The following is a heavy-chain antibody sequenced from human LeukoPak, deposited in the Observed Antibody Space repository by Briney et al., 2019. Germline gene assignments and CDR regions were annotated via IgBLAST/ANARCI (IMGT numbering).Heavy chain of an antibody. Sequence: AGGSLRLSCVASGYTFSSYGMHWVRQAPGKGLEWVAVISYDGSNKYYADSVKGRFTISRDNSKNTLFLQMNSLRTEDTAVYFCARANWAGIEAPATDYWGQGTLVTVSS. CDR2: ISYDGSNK. D-gene: IGHD2-15*01. V-gene: IGHV3-30*03. J-gene: IGHJ4*02. CDR1: GYTFSSYG. CDR3: ARANWAGIEAPATDY.